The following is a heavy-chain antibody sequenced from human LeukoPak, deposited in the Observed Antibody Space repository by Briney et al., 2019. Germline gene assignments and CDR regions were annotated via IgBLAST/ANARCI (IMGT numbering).Heavy chain of an antibody. CDR1: GYTFTGYY. CDR2: INPNGGGT. D-gene: IGHD3-22*01. J-gene: IGHJ4*02. V-gene: IGHV1-2*02. CDR3: ASDYYDSSGEFPY. Sequence: ASVKVSFKASGYTFTGYYMHWVRQPPAQGLEGMGWINPNGGGTKYAQKFHGRGTMTRDTCISTAYMELSRLRSDDTAVYYCASDYYDSSGEFPYWGQGTLVTVSS.